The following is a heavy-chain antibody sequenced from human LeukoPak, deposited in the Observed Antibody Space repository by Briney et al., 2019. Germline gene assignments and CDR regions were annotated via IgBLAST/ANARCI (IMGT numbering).Heavy chain of an antibody. V-gene: IGHV1-24*01. CDR3: ARDSASFYGSGSYYNEIDY. J-gene: IGHJ4*02. CDR2: FDPEDGET. D-gene: IGHD3-10*01. Sequence: ASVKVSCRVSGYTLTELSMHWVRQAPGKGLEWMGGFDPEDGETIYAQKFQGRVTMTEDTSTDTAYMELSSLRSEDTAVYYCARDSASFYGSGSYYNEIDYWGQGTLVTVSS. CDR1: GYTLTELS.